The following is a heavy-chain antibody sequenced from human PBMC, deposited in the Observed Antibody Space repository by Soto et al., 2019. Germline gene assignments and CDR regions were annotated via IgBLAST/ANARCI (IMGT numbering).Heavy chain of an antibody. CDR2: IYASGVT. Sequence: QVQLQESGSGLVKPSQTLSLTCSVSSGSISSGAYSWTWIRQPPGKGLEWFGHIYASGVTYSNLSLESRVTISSDKSRNQFSLRLTSVTAADTAVYSCARGGSRYQHYYYGLDVWGQGTTVTVSS. CDR1: SGSISSGAYS. J-gene: IGHJ6*02. CDR3: ARGGSRYQHYYYGLDV. D-gene: IGHD1-20*01. V-gene: IGHV4-30-2*01.